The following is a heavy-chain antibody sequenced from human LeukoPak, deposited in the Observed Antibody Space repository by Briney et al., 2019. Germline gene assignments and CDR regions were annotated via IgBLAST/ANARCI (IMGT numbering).Heavy chain of an antibody. J-gene: IGHJ4*02. CDR1: GGSISSYY. Sequence: PSETLSLTCTVSGGSISSYYWSWIRQPPGKGLEWIGEINHSGSTNYNPPLKSRVTISVDTSKNQFSLKLSSVTAADTAVYYCARGARTASAFYYWGQGTLVTVSS. V-gene: IGHV4-34*01. CDR2: INHSGST. D-gene: IGHD2-2*01. CDR3: ARGARTASAFYY.